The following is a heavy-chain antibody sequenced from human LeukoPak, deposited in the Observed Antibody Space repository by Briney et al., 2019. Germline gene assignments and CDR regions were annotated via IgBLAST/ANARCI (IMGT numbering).Heavy chain of an antibody. CDR2: VNHSGGT. J-gene: IGHJ6*03. D-gene: IGHD2-2*01. CDR3: ARGRTGYQLLPTKKNYSYYCMDV. V-gene: IGHV4-34*01. Sequence: PSETLSLTCDVYGESFSGYYWSWIRQPPGKGLEWIGEVNHSGGTNYNPSLKRRVTISLDTSKNQFSLKLSSVTAADTAMYFCARGRTGYQLLPTKKNYSYYCMDVWGKGTTVTVSS. CDR1: GESFSGYY.